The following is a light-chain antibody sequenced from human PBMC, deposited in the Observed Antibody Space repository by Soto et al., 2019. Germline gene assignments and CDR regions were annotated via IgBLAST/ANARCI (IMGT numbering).Light chain of an antibody. CDR1: HSVSSSY. J-gene: IGKJ5*01. CDR2: GAS. Sequence: EIVLTQSPGTLSLSPEERATLSCRASHSVSSSYLAWYQQKPGQAPRLLIYGASSRATGIPDRFSGSGSGTDFTLTISRLEPEDFAVYYCQQYCSSPPITFGQGTRLEIK. V-gene: IGKV3-20*01. CDR3: QQYCSSPPIT.